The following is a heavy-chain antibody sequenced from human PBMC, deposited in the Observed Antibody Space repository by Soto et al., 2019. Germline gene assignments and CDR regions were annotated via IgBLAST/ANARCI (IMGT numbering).Heavy chain of an antibody. V-gene: IGHV3-21*01. Sequence: GGSQRLSYAASGLNLSSYSMSWVRQNPGKGLEWVSSISSSSSYIYYADSVKGRFTISRDNAKNSLYLQMNSLRAEDTAVYYWARDPGRYCSGGSCYSDAFDIWGQGTMVTVSS. D-gene: IGHD2-15*01. J-gene: IGHJ3*02. CDR1: GLNLSSYS. CDR3: ARDPGRYCSGGSCYSDAFDI. CDR2: ISSSSSYI.